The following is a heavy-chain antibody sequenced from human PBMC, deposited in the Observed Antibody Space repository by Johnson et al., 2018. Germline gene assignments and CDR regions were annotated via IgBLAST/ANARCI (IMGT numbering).Heavy chain of an antibody. V-gene: IGHV3-30*18. Sequence: QVQLVQSGGGVVQPGRSLRLSCAASGFTFSSYGMHWVRQAPGKGLEWVAVLSYDGSNKYYAASVKGRFTISRDNSKNPLYLQMNSLRAEDTAVYYCAKDRGYCGGDCYSYFQHWGQGTLVTVSS. CDR2: LSYDGSNK. J-gene: IGHJ1*01. CDR1: GFTFSSYG. D-gene: IGHD2-21*02. CDR3: AKDRGYCGGDCYSYFQH.